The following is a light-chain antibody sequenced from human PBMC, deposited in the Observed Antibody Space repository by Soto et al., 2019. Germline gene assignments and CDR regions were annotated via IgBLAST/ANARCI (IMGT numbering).Light chain of an antibody. V-gene: IGKV1-27*01. CDR3: QKCKVAPFT. CDR1: QDIGNF. Sequence: DIQMTQSPSSLSAFVGDRVTITCRASQDIGNFLAWYQQKPGKVPKLLIYAASTLQSGVPSRFSGSGSGTDFTLTISSLQPEDVATYYCQKCKVAPFTFGGGPKVDIK. CDR2: AAS. J-gene: IGKJ4*01.